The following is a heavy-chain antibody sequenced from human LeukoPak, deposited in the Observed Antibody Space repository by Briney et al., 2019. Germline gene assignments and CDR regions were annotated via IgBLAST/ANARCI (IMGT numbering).Heavy chain of an antibody. CDR3: AKVSPLFDY. Sequence: GRSLRLSCAASGFTFSSYGMHWVRQAPGKGLEWVAVISYDGSNKYYADSVKGRFTISRDNSKNTLYLQMNSLRAEDTAVYYCAKVSPLFDYWGQGTLVTVSS. V-gene: IGHV3-30*18. CDR2: ISYDGSNK. CDR1: GFTFSSYG. J-gene: IGHJ4*02.